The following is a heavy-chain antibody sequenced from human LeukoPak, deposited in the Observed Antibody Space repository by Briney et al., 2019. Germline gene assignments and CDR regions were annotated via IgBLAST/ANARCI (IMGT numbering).Heavy chain of an antibody. CDR1: GFTFSTYW. CDR3: ARDQKCDY. V-gene: IGHV3-7*01. J-gene: IGHJ4*02. Sequence: PGGSQRLSCAPSGFTFSTYWMSWVRQAPGKGLEWVANINQDGSEKYYVDSVKGRFTISRDNAKNSLYLQMNSLRAEDTAVYYCARDQKCDYWGQGTLVTVSS. CDR2: INQDGSEK.